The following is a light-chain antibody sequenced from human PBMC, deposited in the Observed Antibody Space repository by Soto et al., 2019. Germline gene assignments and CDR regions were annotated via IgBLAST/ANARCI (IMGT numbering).Light chain of an antibody. J-gene: IGLJ3*02. CDR3: TSYAGSDIWV. CDR1: SSDVGAYNY. CDR2: EVS. Sequence: QSVLTQPPSASGSPGQSVTISCTGTSSDVGAYNYVSCYQQYLGKAPKLMIYEVSKRPSGVPDRFSGSKSGKTASLTVSGLQPEDEADYYCTSYAGSDIWVFGGGTKLTVL. V-gene: IGLV2-8*01.